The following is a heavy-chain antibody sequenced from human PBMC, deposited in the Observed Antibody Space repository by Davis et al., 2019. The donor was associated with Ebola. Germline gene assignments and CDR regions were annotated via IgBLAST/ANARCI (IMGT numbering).Heavy chain of an antibody. CDR3: ARTRYGDYGYFDL. CDR2: MSSYNGNT. CDR1: SYSYTSYG. V-gene: IGHV1-18*04. Sequence: AASVKVSCKASSYSYTSYGISWVRQAPGQGLEWMGWMSSYNGNTNYDQKFQGRVTMTTDTTTSTAYMELRSLRSDDTAVYYCARTRYGDYGYFDLWGRGTLVTVSS. D-gene: IGHD4-17*01. J-gene: IGHJ2*01.